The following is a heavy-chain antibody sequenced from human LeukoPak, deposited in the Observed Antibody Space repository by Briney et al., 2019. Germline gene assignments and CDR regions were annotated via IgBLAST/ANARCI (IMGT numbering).Heavy chain of an antibody. J-gene: IGHJ6*02. Sequence: SEILSLTCTVSGGSISSSSYYWGWIRQPPGKGLEWIGSIYYSGSTYYNPSLKSRVTISVDTSKNQFSLKLSSVTAADTAVYYCAREGRVRYFDWSHYYYYGMDVWGQGTTVTVSS. V-gene: IGHV4-39*02. CDR2: IYYSGST. D-gene: IGHD3-9*01. CDR1: GGSISSSSYY. CDR3: AREGRVRYFDWSHYYYYGMDV.